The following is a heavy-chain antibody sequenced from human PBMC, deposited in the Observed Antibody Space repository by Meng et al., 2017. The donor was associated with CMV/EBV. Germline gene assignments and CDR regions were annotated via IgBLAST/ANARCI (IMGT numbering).Heavy chain of an antibody. D-gene: IGHD6-19*01. CDR1: GFTFGDYA. J-gene: IGHJ6*02. V-gene: IGHV3-49*04. Sequence: GGSLSLSCTASGFTFGDYAMSWVRQAPGKGLEWVGFIRSKAYGGTTEYAASVKGRFTISRDDSKSIAYLQMNSLKTEDTAVYYCTPGAVAGGEYYYYGMDVWGQGTTVTVSS. CDR2: IRSKAYGGTT. CDR3: TPGAVAGGEYYYYGMDV.